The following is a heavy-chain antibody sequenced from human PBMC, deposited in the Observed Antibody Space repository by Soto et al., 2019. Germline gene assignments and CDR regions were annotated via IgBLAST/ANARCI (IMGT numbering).Heavy chain of an antibody. CDR1: GGSISSSSYY. CDR3: ARPGGSGWFYFDS. D-gene: IGHD6-13*01. V-gene: IGHV4-39*02. Sequence: SETLSLTCSVSGGSISSSSYYWGWIRQPPGKGLEWIGSIYYSGSTYYNPSLKSRVTISVDTSKNHFSLKLTSVTAADTAVYYCARPGGSGWFYFDSWGQGSQVTVSS. CDR2: IYYSGST. J-gene: IGHJ4*02.